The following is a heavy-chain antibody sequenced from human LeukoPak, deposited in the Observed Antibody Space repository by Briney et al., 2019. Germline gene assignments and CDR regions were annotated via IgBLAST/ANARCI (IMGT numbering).Heavy chain of an antibody. D-gene: IGHD3-10*01. V-gene: IGHV3-9*01. CDR2: ISWNGATI. J-gene: IGHJ4*02. Sequence: PGRSLRLSCAASGFTFDDHTMHWVRQAPGKGLEWVSGISWNGATIGYADSVKGRFIISRDNAKNSLYLQMNSLRAEDTALYYCAKDILNYYGSGSSDYWGQGTLVTVSS. CDR1: GFTFDDHT. CDR3: AKDILNYYGSGSSDY.